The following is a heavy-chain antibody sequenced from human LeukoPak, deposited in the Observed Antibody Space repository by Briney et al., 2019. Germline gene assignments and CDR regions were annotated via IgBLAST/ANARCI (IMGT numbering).Heavy chain of an antibody. D-gene: IGHD3-22*01. CDR2: MNPNTGNT. Sequence: ASVKVSCKASGYTFTTYDINWVRQATGQGLEWMGWMNPNTGNTGYAQKFQGRVTMTRTTSTTTAYMELSGLTSEDTAIYYCARGEHDYDSSAFYYGAFDIWGQGTMVTVSS. J-gene: IGHJ3*02. V-gene: IGHV1-8*01. CDR3: ARGEHDYDSSAFYYGAFDI. CDR1: GYTFTTYD.